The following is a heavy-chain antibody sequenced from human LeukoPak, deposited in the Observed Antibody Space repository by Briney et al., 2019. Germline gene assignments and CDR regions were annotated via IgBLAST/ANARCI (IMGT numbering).Heavy chain of an antibody. D-gene: IGHD6-6*01. CDR3: ARLDIEYSSSTTTFDI. Sequence: SETLPLTCAVSGYSISSGYYWGWIRQPPGKGLEWIGSIYHSGSTYYNPSLKSRVTISVDTSKNQFSLKLSSVTAADTAVYYCARLDIEYSSSTTTFDIWGQGTMVTVSS. J-gene: IGHJ3*02. CDR2: IYHSGST. CDR1: GYSISSGYY. V-gene: IGHV4-38-2*01.